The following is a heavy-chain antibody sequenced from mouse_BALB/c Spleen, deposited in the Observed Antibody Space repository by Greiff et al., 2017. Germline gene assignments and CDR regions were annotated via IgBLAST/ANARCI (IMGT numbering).Heavy chain of an antibody. V-gene: IGHV2-9*02. CDR3: ARDGEKGYYPHYFDY. CDR2: IWAGGST. Sequence: VKLMESGPGLVAPSQSLSITCTVSGFSLTSYGVHWVRQPPGKGLEWLGVIWAGGSTNYNSALMSRLSISKDNSKSQVFLKMNSLQTDDTAMYYCARDGEKGYYPHYFDYWGQGTTLTVSS. D-gene: IGHD2-3*01. CDR1: GFSLTSYG. J-gene: IGHJ2*01.